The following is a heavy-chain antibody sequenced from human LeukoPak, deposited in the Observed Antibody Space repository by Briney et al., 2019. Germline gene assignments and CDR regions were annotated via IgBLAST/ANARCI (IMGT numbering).Heavy chain of an antibody. Sequence: SETLSLTCAVYGGPFSGYYWSWIRQPPGKGLEWIGEINHSGSTNYNPSLKSRVTISVDTSKNQFSLKLSSVTAADTAVYYCARGYTYMAAAGARGGWFDPWGQGTLVTVSS. CDR1: GGPFSGYY. CDR2: INHSGST. CDR3: ARGYTYMAAAGARGGWFDP. D-gene: IGHD6-13*01. V-gene: IGHV4-34*01. J-gene: IGHJ5*02.